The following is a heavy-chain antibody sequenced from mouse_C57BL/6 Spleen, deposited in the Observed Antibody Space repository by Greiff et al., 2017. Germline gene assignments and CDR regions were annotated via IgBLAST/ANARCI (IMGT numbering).Heavy chain of an antibody. J-gene: IGHJ2*01. Sequence: EVQRVESGPGLVKPSQSLSLTCSVTGYSITSGYYWNWIRQFPGNKLEWMGYISYDGSNNYNPSLKNRISITRDTSKNQFFLKLNSGTTEDTATYYCARETGGVDYWGQGTTLTVSS. CDR2: ISYDGSN. D-gene: IGHD4-1*01. V-gene: IGHV3-6*01. CDR1: GYSITSGYY. CDR3: ARETGGVDY.